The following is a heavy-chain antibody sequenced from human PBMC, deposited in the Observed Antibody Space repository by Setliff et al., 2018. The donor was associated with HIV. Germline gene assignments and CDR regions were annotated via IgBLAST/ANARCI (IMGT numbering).Heavy chain of an antibody. V-gene: IGHV3-7*01. J-gene: IGHJ1*01. D-gene: IGHD2-15*01. CDR2: IQQDGSEK. CDR1: GFTFSRYW. CDR3: ARDAYGGKGYFQY. Sequence: PGGSLRLSCAASGFTFSRYWMTWVRQAPGEGLEWVANIQQDGSEKYYVDSVKGRFTISRDNAKNSLSLQMNSLRAEDTAVYYCARDAYGGKGYFQYWGQGTLVTVSS.